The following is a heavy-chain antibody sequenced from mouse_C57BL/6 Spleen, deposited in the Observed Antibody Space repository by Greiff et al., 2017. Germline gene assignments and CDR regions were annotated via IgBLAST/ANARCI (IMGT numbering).Heavy chain of an antibody. CDR2: INPNNGGT. V-gene: IGHV1-26*01. Sequence: VQLQQSGPELVKPGASVKISCKASGYTFTDYYMNWVKQSHGKSLEWIGDINPNNGGTSYNQKFKGKATLTVDKSSSTAYMELRSLTSEDSAVYYCAREALMRGFAYWGQGTLVTVSA. CDR1: GYTFTDYY. J-gene: IGHJ3*01. CDR3: AREALMRGFAY.